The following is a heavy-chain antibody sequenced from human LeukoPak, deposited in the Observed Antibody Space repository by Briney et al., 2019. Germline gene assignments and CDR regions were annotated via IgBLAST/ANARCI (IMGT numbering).Heavy chain of an antibody. CDR2: IYYSGST. J-gene: IGHJ4*02. CDR1: GDSISSYY. Sequence: SETLSLTCIVSGDSISSYYWSWIRQPPGKGLEWIGYIYYSGSTKYNPSLKSRVTISVDTSKNQFSLKLSSVTAADTAVYYCARGARAGYNLEPFDYWGQGTLVTVSS. V-gene: IGHV4-59*08. D-gene: IGHD5-24*01. CDR3: ARGARAGYNLEPFDY.